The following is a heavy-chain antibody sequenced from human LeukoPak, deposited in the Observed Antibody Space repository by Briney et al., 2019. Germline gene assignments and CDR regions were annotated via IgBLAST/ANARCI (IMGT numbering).Heavy chain of an antibody. D-gene: IGHD6-6*01. V-gene: IGHV3-21*06. Sequence: GGSLRLSCVASGFTFSSHFMNWVRQAPGKGLECVSSITSSGSSIYSPDSLKGRFTISRDNAKNSLYLQMNSLRPEDTAVYYCARERYSRSSHDALDLWGQGTMVTVSS. CDR3: ARERYSRSSHDALDL. J-gene: IGHJ3*01. CDR1: GFTFSSHF. CDR2: ITSSGSSI.